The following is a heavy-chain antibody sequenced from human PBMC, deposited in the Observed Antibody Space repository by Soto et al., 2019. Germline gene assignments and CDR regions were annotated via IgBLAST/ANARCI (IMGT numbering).Heavy chain of an antibody. CDR3: ARVGGYNWCDT. J-gene: IGHJ5*02. CDR2: IDSDGSST. Sequence: EVQLVESGGGLVQPGGSLRLPCEASGFTFSRFWMHWGRQAPGKGLLWVSRIDSDGSSTNYADSVKGRFTVSRDNAKNTLYLQMNSLRAEATSVYYCARVGGYNWCDTWGQGTLVTVSS. CDR1: GFTFSRFW. V-gene: IGHV3-74*01.